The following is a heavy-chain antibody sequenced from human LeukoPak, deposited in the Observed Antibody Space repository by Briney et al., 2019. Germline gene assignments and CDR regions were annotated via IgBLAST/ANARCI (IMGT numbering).Heavy chain of an antibody. CDR2: INPNSGGT. Sequence: VSVKVSCKASGYTFTGYSMHWVRQAPGQGLEWMGWINPNSGGTNYAQKFQGRVTMTRDTSISTAYIELSSLRSDDTAVYYCARAPLTGSTIFDPWGQGTLVTVSA. CDR1: GYTFTGYS. J-gene: IGHJ5*02. V-gene: IGHV1-2*02. CDR3: ARAPLTGSTIFDP. D-gene: IGHD3-3*01.